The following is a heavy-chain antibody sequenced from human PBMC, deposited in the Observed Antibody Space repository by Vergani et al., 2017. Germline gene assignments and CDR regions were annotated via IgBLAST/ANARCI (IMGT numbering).Heavy chain of an antibody. CDR1: GDSITSGAYY. Sequence: QVQLQESGPGLVKPSQTLSLTCTVSGDSITSGAYYWSWIRQHPGKGLEWDGNIFHSGGAYYNPSLETRVSISVDKSKNVFSLRVASVTGADTAVYYWAREATLAYYYMDVWGKGTTVTVSS. V-gene: IGHV4-31*03. CDR3: AREATLAYYYMDV. J-gene: IGHJ6*03. CDR2: IFHSGGA. D-gene: IGHD2/OR15-2a*01.